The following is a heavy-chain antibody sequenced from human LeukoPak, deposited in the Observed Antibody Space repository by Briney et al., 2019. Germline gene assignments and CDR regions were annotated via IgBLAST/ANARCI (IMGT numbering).Heavy chain of an antibody. CDR3: ARAGYYGDGAFDI. D-gene: IGHD3-3*01. CDR2: IYYSGST. Sequence: SETLSLTCTVSGGSISSGDYYWSWIRQPPGKGLEWIGYIYYSGSTYYNPSLKSRVTISVDTSKNQFSLKLSSVTAADTAVYYCARAGYYGDGAFDIWGQGTMVTVSS. J-gene: IGHJ3*02. V-gene: IGHV4-30-4*01. CDR1: GGSISSGDYY.